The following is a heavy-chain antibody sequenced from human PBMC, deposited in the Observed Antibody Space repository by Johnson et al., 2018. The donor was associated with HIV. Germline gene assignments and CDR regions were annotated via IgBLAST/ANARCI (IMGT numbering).Heavy chain of an antibody. CDR1: GFTFSSYA. V-gene: IGHV3-30-3*01. Sequence: VQLVESGGGVVQPGMSLRLSCAASGFTFSSYAMHWVRQAPGKGLEWVAVISYDGSNKYYADSVKGRFTISRDNSKNTLYLQMNSLRAEDTAVYYCAKDDAYSGYGYDAFDIWGQGTMVTVSS. CDR2: ISYDGSNK. D-gene: IGHD5-12*01. J-gene: IGHJ3*02. CDR3: AKDDAYSGYGYDAFDI.